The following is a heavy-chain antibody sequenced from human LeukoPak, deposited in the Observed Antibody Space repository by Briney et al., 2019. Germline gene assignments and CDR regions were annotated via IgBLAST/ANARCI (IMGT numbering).Heavy chain of an antibody. V-gene: IGHV1-2*02. J-gene: IGHJ5*02. CDR3: ARVAVAGRGNWFDP. CDR2: INPNSGGT. D-gene: IGHD6-19*01. Sequence: ASVKVSCKASGYTFTGYYMHWVRQAPGQGLEWMGWINPNSGGTNYAQKFQGRVTMTRDTSISTAYMELGRLRSDDTAVYYCARVAVAGRGNWFDPWGQGTLVTVSS. CDR1: GYTFTGYY.